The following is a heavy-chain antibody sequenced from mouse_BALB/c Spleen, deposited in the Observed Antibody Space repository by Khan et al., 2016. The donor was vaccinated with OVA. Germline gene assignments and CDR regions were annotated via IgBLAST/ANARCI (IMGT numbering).Heavy chain of an antibody. CDR2: ISTGGST. CDR1: GLTFSIYA. V-gene: IGHV5-6-5*01. Sequence: EVELVESGGGLVKPGGSLELSCAASGLTFSIYAMSWVRQTPEKRLEWVASISTGGSTYYVHSVKGRFTISRDNARNMLYLRMSSLRSEDTAMDYCSRGDYHGRGYFDVWGAGTLVTVSS. CDR3: SRGDYHGRGYFDV. D-gene: IGHD1-2*01. J-gene: IGHJ1*01.